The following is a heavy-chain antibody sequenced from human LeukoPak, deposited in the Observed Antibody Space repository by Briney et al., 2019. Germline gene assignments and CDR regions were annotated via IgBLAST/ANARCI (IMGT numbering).Heavy chain of an antibody. Sequence: PSETLSLTCAVYGGSFSGYYWSWIRQPPGKGLEWIGEINHSGSTNYNPSLKSRVTISVDTSKNQFSLKLSSVTAADTAVYYCARGRYDFWSGYYTSNYFDYWGQGTLVTVSS. CDR1: GGSFSGYY. CDR2: INHSGST. CDR3: ARGRYDFWSGYYTSNYFDY. V-gene: IGHV4-34*01. J-gene: IGHJ4*02. D-gene: IGHD3-3*01.